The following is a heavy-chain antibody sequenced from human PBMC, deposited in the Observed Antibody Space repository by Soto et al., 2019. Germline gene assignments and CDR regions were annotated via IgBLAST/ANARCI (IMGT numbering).Heavy chain of an antibody. Sequence: GGAMRVSWKASWLNLRCVSMNWVRQFPGKGLAWVPSITTASSETWYTASVKGRFIISRDNAQNSLFLQMNPLRPEDSAIYYCARVGYWGPGTQVTVSS. J-gene: IGHJ4*02. V-gene: IGHV3-21*01. CDR1: WLNLRCVS. CDR2: ITTASSET. CDR3: ARVGY.